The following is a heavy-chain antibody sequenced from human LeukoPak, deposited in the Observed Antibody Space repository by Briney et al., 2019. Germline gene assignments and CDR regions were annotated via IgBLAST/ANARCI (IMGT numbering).Heavy chain of an antibody. CDR1: GFTFSSYS. J-gene: IGHJ4*02. D-gene: IGHD6-13*01. CDR3: AKDAYSSSWYITGTVGFDY. Sequence: PGGSLRLSCAASGFTFSSYSMNWVRQAPGKGLEWVSFISSSSSYIYYADSVKGRFTISRDNAKNSLYLQMNSLRAEDTALYYCAKDAYSSSWYITGTVGFDYWGQGTLVTVSS. CDR2: ISSSSSYI. V-gene: IGHV3-21*04.